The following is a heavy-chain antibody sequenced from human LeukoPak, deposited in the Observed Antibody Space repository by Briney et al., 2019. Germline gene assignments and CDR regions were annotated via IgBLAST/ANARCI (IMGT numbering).Heavy chain of an antibody. CDR2: ISAYNGNT. CDR1: GYTFTSYG. J-gene: IGHJ4*02. D-gene: IGHD3-16*02. V-gene: IGHV1-18*01. Sequence: GASVKVSCKASGYTFTSYGISWVRQAPGQGLEWMGWISAYNGNTNYAQKLQGRVTMTTDTSKSTAYMELRSLRSDDTAVYYCARAAYYDYVWGSYRPNYNDYWGQGTLVTVSS. CDR3: ARAAYYDYVWGSYRPNYNDY.